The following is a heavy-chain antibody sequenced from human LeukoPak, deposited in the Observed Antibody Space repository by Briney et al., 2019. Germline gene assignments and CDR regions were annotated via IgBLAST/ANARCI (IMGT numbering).Heavy chain of an antibody. CDR1: GFTFSSNG. D-gene: IGHD6-19*01. CDR3: AGGDRNGWYFYY. CDR2: ISATGGTI. Sequence: GGSLRLSCAASGFTFSSNGMNWVRQAPGKGLEWVSCISATGGTIYYADSVKGRFTISRDNAKNSLYLQMSSLRAEDTALYLCAGGDRNGWYFYYWGQGTLVTVSS. J-gene: IGHJ4*02. V-gene: IGHV3-48*04.